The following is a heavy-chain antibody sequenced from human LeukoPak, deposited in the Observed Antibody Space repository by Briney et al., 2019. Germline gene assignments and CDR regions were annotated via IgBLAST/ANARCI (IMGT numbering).Heavy chain of an antibody. J-gene: IGHJ4*02. CDR2: ISAYNGNP. V-gene: IGHV1-18*03. Sequence: GASVKVSCKASAYTFTSYGISWVRQAPGQGLEWMGWISAYNGNPNYAQKLQGRVTMTTDTSTSTAYMELSSLRSEDMAVYYCARGYYYDSSGYLVYWGQGTLVTVSS. CDR1: AYTFTSYG. CDR3: ARGYYYDSSGYLVY. D-gene: IGHD3-22*01.